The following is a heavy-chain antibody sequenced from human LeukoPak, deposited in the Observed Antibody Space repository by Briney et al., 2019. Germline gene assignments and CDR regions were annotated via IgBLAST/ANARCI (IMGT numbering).Heavy chain of an antibody. J-gene: IGHJ4*02. D-gene: IGHD3-16*01. CDR1: GFTVSSNY. CDR2: NYSDGTI. Sequence: QSGGSLRLSCAASGFTVSSNYMSWVRQVPGKGLEWVSVNYSDGTISYADSVKGRFTISRDNSENTLYLQMNSPRVEDTAVYYCAREVGGGASGQWGQGTLVTVSS. CDR3: AREVGGGASGQ. V-gene: IGHV3-66*01.